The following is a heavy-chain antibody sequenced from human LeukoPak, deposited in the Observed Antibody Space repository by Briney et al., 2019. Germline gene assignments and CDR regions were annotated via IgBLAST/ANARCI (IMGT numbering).Heavy chain of an antibody. CDR1: GYSFPSYW. CDR3: ARRRYGDYGSSYYYYMDV. Sequence: GESLKISCKGSGYSFPSYWIVWVRHMPGKGLEWMGIIYPGDSDTRYSPSFQGQVTISADESISTAYLQWSSLKASDTAIYYCARRRYGDYGSSYYYYMDVWGEGTTVTVSS. J-gene: IGHJ6*03. D-gene: IGHD4-17*01. V-gene: IGHV5-51*01. CDR2: IYPGDSDT.